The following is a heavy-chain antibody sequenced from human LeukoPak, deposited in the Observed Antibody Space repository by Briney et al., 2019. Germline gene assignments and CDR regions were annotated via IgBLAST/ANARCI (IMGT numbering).Heavy chain of an antibody. CDR2: IYPGDSDT. Sequence: GESLKISCKGSGYSFTSYWIGWVRQVPGKGLEWMGIIYPGDSDTRYSPSFQGQVTISADKSISTAYLQWSSLKASDTAMYYCARGQQQLGLWFDPWGQGTLVTVSS. CDR3: ARGQQQLGLWFDP. CDR1: GYSFTSYW. J-gene: IGHJ5*02. D-gene: IGHD6-13*01. V-gene: IGHV5-51*01.